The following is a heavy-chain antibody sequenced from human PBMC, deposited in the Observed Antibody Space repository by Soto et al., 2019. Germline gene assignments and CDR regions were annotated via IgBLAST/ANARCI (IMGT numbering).Heavy chain of an antibody. J-gene: IGHJ6*02. Sequence: QVQLVQSGAEVKKPGSSVKVSCKASGGTFSSYAISWVRQAPGQGLEWMGGIIPIFGTANSAQKFQGRVTITADKCTSTAYMELSSLRSEDTAVYYCARDQAIWDSSGYYFKNGMDVWGQGTTVTVSS. CDR2: IIPIFGTA. V-gene: IGHV1-69*06. CDR3: ARDQAIWDSSGYYFKNGMDV. CDR1: GGTFSSYA. D-gene: IGHD3-22*01.